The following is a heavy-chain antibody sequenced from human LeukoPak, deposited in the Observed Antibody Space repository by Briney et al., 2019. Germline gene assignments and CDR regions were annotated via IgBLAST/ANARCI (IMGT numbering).Heavy chain of an antibody. J-gene: IGHJ4*02. Sequence: SETLSLTCTVSGGSINNYYWSWIRQPPGKGLEWIGYIYYSGSTNYNPSLKSRVTISVDTSKNQFSLKLSSVTAADTAVYYCARASYDSSGYTDVIDYWGQGTLVTVSS. CDR3: ARASYDSSGYTDVIDY. CDR1: GGSINNYY. V-gene: IGHV4-59*01. D-gene: IGHD3-22*01. CDR2: IYYSGST.